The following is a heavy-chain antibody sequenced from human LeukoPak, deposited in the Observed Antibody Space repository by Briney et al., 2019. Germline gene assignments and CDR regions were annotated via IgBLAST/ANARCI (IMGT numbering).Heavy chain of an antibody. D-gene: IGHD5-12*01. CDR2: IYPGDSDT. J-gene: IGHJ4*02. V-gene: IGHV5-51*01. Sequence: GESLKISCKGSGYSFTTYWITWVRQMPGKGLEWMGIIYPGDSDTRYSPSFQGQVTISADKSISTAYLQWSSLKASDTAMYYCARQGRYGGYFRLPNTEYYFDYWGQGTLVTVSS. CDR1: GYSFTTYW. CDR3: ARQGRYGGYFRLPNTEYYFDY.